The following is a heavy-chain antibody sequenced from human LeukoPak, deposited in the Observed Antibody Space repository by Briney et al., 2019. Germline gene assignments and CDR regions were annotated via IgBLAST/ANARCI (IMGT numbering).Heavy chain of an antibody. V-gene: IGHV5-51*01. CDR1: GYSFSTHW. D-gene: IGHD6-19*01. Sequence: GESLKISCKGSGYSFSTHWIGWVRQMPGKGLEWMAIIYPGDSDTRYSPSFQGQVTISADKSISTANLQWSSLKASDTAMYYCARRIGSGWYDYWGQGTLVTVSS. CDR3: ARRIGSGWYDY. CDR2: IYPGDSDT. J-gene: IGHJ4*02.